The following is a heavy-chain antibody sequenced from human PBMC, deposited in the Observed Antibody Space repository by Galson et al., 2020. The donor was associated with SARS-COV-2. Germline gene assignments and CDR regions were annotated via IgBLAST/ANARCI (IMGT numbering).Heavy chain of an antibody. CDR2: IYSGGST. J-gene: IGHJ6*02. D-gene: IGHD3-22*01. CDR3: ARGRRDYYYDSSGYYRGDYYGMDV. CDR1: GFTVSSNY. Sequence: TGGSLRLSCAASGFTVSSNYMSWVRQAPGKGLEWVSVIYSGGSTYYADSVKGRFTISRDNSKNTLYLQMNSLRAKDTAVYYCARGRRDYYYDSSGYYRGDYYGMDVWGQGTTVTVSS. V-gene: IGHV3-66*01.